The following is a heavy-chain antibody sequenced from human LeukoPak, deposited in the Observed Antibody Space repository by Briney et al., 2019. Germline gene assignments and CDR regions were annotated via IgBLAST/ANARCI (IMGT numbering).Heavy chain of an antibody. J-gene: IGHJ5*02. CDR3: AKDVARFLGWLDGNWFDP. V-gene: IGHV3-23*01. D-gene: IGHD3-3*01. CDR1: GFTFSSYA. Sequence: PGGSLRLSCAASGFTFSSYAMSWVRQAPGKGLEWVSAISGSGGSTYYADSVKGRFTISRDNSKNTLYLQMNSLRAEDTAVYYCAKDVARFLGWLDGNWFDPWGQGTLVTVSS. CDR2: ISGSGGST.